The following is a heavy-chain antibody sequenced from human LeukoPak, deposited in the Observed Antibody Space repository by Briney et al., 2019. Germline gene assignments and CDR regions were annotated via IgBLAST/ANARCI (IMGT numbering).Heavy chain of an antibody. Sequence: SETLSLTCTVSGGSISSSSYHWGWIRQPPGKGLEWIGSIYYSGSTYYNPSLKSRVTISVDTSKNQFSLKLSSVTAADTAVYYCARQSIAARWDYWGQGTLVTVSS. J-gene: IGHJ4*02. D-gene: IGHD6-6*01. CDR1: GGSISSSSYH. CDR3: ARQSIAARWDY. CDR2: IYYSGST. V-gene: IGHV4-39*01.